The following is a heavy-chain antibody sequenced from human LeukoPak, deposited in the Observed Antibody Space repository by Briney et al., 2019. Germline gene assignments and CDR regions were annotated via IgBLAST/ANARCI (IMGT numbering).Heavy chain of an antibody. J-gene: IGHJ3*02. V-gene: IGHV3-48*02. D-gene: IGHD3-10*01. Sequence: GGSLRVSCAASVFTFSTYSMNWVRQAPGKGLEWISYIKSSGTTRYYADSVRGRFTVSRDNAKNSLSLQMDSLRDEDTAVYYCTRDRDIFDIWGQGTMVTVSS. CDR3: TRDRDIFDI. CDR2: IKSSGTTR. CDR1: VFTFSTYS.